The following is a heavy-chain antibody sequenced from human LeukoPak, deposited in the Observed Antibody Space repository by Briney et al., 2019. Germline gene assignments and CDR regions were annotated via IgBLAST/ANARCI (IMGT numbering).Heavy chain of an antibody. CDR2: IYHSGST. CDR1: GYSISSGYY. J-gene: IGHJ4*02. CDR3: ARVGRLWFGESIDC. D-gene: IGHD3-10*01. V-gene: IGHV4-38-2*02. Sequence: SETLSLTCTVSGYSISSGYYWGWIRQPPGKGLEWIGSIYHSGSTYYNPSLKSRVTISVDTSKNQFSLKLSSVTAADTAVYYCARVGRLWFGESIDCWGQGTLVTVSS.